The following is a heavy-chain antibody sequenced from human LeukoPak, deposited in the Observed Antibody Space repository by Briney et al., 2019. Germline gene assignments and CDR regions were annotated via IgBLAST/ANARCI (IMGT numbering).Heavy chain of an antibody. Sequence: GGSLRLSCAASGFIFSNYAMSSVRQAPGKGLEWVSAISASGASTYYADSVKGRFTISRDNSKNSLYLQMSSLRGEDTAVYFCAKGSGSGWYSGFDFWGQGTLLTVSS. CDR2: ISASGAST. CDR3: AKGSGSGWYSGFDF. J-gene: IGHJ4*02. CDR1: GFIFSNYA. D-gene: IGHD6-19*01. V-gene: IGHV3-23*01.